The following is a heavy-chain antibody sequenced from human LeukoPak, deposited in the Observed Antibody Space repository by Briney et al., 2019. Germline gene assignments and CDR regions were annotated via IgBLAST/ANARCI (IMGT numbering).Heavy chain of an antibody. V-gene: IGHV1-69*04. J-gene: IGHJ4*02. CDR3: ARTRRDGYSPFDY. D-gene: IGHD5-24*01. Sequence: ASVKVSCKASGGTFSSYAISWVRQAPGQGLEWMGRIIPIFGIANYARKFQGRVTITADKSTSTAYMELSSLRSEDTAVYYCARTRRDGYSPFDYWGQGTLVTVSS. CDR2: IIPIFGIA. CDR1: GGTFSSYA.